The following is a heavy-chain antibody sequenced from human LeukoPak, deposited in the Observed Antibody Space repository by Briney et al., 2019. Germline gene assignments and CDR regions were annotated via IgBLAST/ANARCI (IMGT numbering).Heavy chain of an antibody. D-gene: IGHD2-15*01. CDR2: MNPNSGNT. CDR1: GYTFTSYD. Sequence: GASVKVSCKASGYTFTSYDINWVRQATGQGLEWMGWMNPNSGNTGYAQNFQGRVTMTRNTSISTAYMELSSLRPEDTAVYYCARGVVAATLRHRPSWFDPWGQGTLVTVSS. V-gene: IGHV1-8*01. CDR3: ARGVVAATLRHRPSWFDP. J-gene: IGHJ5*02.